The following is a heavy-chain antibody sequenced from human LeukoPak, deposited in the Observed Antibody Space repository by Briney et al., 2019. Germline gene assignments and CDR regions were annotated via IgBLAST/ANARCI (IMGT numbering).Heavy chain of an antibody. CDR1: GGSISSGGYS. D-gene: IGHD4-11*01. Sequence: PSETLSLTCAVSGGSISSGGYSWSWIRQPPGKGLEWIGYIYHSGSTYYNPSLKSRVTISVDRSKNQFSLKLSSVTAADTAVYYCARTSRGHYSNYATSWGQGTLVTVSS. CDR3: ARTSRGHYSNYATS. V-gene: IGHV4-30-2*01. J-gene: IGHJ4*02. CDR2: IYHSGST.